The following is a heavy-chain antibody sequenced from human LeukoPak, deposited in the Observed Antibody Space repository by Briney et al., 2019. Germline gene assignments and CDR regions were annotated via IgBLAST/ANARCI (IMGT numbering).Heavy chain of an antibody. Sequence: ASVKVSCKASGYTFTSYGISWVRQAPGQGLEWMGWISAYNGNTNYARKLQGRVTMTTDTSTSTAYMELRSLRSDDTAVYYCARDKGRVAHYYGSGSYPSSFDYWGQGTLVTVSS. CDR3: ARDKGRVAHYYGSGSYPSSFDY. V-gene: IGHV1-18*01. J-gene: IGHJ4*02. CDR2: ISAYNGNT. D-gene: IGHD3-10*01. CDR1: GYTFTSYG.